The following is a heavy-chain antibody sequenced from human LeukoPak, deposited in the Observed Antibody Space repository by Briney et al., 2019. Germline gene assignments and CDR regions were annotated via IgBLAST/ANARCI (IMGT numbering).Heavy chain of an antibody. Sequence: SQTLSLTCAISGDSVSSNSAAWNWIRQSPSRGLEWLGRTYYRSKWYNDYAVSVKSRITINPDTSKNQFSLKLSSVTAADTAVYYCASWPLITAGFDYWGQGTLVTVSS. V-gene: IGHV6-1*01. J-gene: IGHJ4*02. D-gene: IGHD3-16*01. CDR3: ASWPLITAGFDY. CDR2: TYYRSKWYN. CDR1: GDSVSSNSAA.